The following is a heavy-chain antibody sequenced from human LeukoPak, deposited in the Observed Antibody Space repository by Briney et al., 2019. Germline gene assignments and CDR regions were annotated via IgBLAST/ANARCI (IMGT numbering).Heavy chain of an antibody. CDR1: GFTFSSYS. CDR2: ISSSSSYI. J-gene: IGHJ4*02. D-gene: IGHD6-13*01. Sequence: GGSLRLSCAASGFTFSSYSMNWVRQAPGKGLEWVSSISSSSSYIYYADSVKGRFTISRDNAKNSLYLQMNSLRAEDTAVYYCAKDSAYSSSWYYFDYWGQGTLVTVAS. V-gene: IGHV3-21*04. CDR3: AKDSAYSSSWYYFDY.